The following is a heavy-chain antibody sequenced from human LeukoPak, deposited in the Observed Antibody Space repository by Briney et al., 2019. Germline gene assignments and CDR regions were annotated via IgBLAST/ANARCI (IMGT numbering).Heavy chain of an antibody. CDR1: GGTFSSYA. V-gene: IGHV1-69*13. CDR2: IIPIFGTA. J-gene: IGHJ5*02. D-gene: IGHD3-22*01. Sequence: SVKVSCKASGGTFSSYAISWVRQAPGQGLEWMGGIIPIFGTANYAQKFQGRVTITADESTSAAYMELSSLRSEDTAVYYCAREEDNSSGYYWFDPWGQGTLVTVSS. CDR3: AREEDNSSGYYWFDP.